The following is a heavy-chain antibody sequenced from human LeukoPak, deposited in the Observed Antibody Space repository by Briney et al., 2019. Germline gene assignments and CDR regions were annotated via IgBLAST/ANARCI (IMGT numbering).Heavy chain of an antibody. V-gene: IGHV1-2*02. CDR2: MNPNSGGT. Sequence: ASVKVSCKASGYTLTGYYMHWVRRAPGQGLEWMGWMNPNSGGTKYAQKFQGRVTMTRDTSISTAYMELSRLRSDDMAMYYCARDKLGLGELSLYDQWGQGTLVTVFS. J-gene: IGHJ5*02. CDR1: GYTLTGYY. CDR3: ARDKLGLGELSLYDQ. D-gene: IGHD3-16*02.